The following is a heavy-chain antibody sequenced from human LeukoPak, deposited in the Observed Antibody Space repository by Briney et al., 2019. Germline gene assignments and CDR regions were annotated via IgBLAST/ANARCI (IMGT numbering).Heavy chain of an antibody. CDR2: FDPEDGET. CDR1: GYTLTALS. J-gene: IGHJ4*02. CDR3: ATGADFWSGTFDY. Sequence: ASVKVSCKVSGYTLTALSMHRVRQAPGKGLEWMGGFDPEDGETIYAQKFQSRVTTTADTPTDTAYMELSSLRSEDTAVYYCATGADFWSGTFDYWGQGTLVTVSS. D-gene: IGHD3-3*01. V-gene: IGHV1-24*01.